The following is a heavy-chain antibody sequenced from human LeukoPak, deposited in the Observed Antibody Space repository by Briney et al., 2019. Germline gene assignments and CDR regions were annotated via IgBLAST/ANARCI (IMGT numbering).Heavy chain of an antibody. CDR2: ISSSGSTI. J-gene: IGHJ4*02. D-gene: IGHD3-3*01. CDR1: GFTFSDYY. V-gene: IGHV3-11*04. Sequence: NPGGSLRLSCAASGFTFSDYYMSWIRQAPGKGLEWVSYISSSGSTIYYADSVKGRFTISRDNAKNSLYLQMNSLRAEDTAVYYCARSTNYDFWSGLNPSYNWGQGTLVTVSS. CDR3: ARSTNYDFWSGLNPSYN.